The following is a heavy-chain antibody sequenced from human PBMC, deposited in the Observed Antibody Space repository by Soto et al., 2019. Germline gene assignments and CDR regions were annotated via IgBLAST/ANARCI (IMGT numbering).Heavy chain of an antibody. V-gene: IGHV3-30*18. CDR3: AKDRLANPPYYYYYYGMDV. J-gene: IGHJ6*02. CDR2: IPYDGSNK. CDR1: GFTFSSYG. D-gene: IGHD6-25*01. Sequence: GGSLRLSCAASGFTFSSYGMHWVRQAPGKGLEWVAVIPYDGSNKYYPDSVKGRFTISRDKSKNTLYLQMNSLRVEDTAVYYCAKDRLANPPYYYYYYGMDVWGQGTTVTVSS.